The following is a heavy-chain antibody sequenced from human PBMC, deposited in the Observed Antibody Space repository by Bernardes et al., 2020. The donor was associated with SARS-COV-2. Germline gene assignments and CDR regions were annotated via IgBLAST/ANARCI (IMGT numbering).Heavy chain of an antibody. J-gene: IGHJ4*02. D-gene: IGHD2-15*01. Sequence: SETLSLTCTVSGASISSYYWSWIRQPPGKGLEWIGYIYYSGSTNYNPSLKSRVTISVDTSKNQFSLKLNSVTAADTAVYYCARDVRGGTLDYWGQGTPVTVSS. CDR3: ARDVRGGTLDY. CDR2: IYYSGST. CDR1: GASISSYY. V-gene: IGHV4-59*01.